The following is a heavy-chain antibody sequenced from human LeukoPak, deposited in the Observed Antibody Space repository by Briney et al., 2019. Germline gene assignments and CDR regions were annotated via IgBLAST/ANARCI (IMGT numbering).Heavy chain of an antibody. CDR2: ISSSGSTI. V-gene: IGHV3-48*03. J-gene: IGHJ6*03. D-gene: IGHD2-15*01. CDR3: ARAGYCSGGSCMGGYMDV. Sequence: GGSLRLSCAASGFTFSSYEMNWVRQAPGKGLEWVSYISSSGSTIYYADSVKGRFTISRDNSKNTLYLQMNSLRAEDTAVYYCARAGYCSGGSCMGGYMDVWGKGTTVTVSS. CDR1: GFTFSSYE.